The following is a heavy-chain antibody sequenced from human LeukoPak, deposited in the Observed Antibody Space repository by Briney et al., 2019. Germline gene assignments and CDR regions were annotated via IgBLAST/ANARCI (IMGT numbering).Heavy chain of an antibody. D-gene: IGHD2-2*01. CDR3: AKPPEDCSSTSCYPPDYYGMDV. Sequence: PGGSLRLSCAASGFTFSSYGMHWVRQAPGKGLERVAVISYDGSNKYYADSVKGRFTISRDNSKNTLYLQMNSLRAEDTAVYYCAKPPEDCSSTSCYPPDYYGMDVWGQGTTVTVSS. J-gene: IGHJ6*02. V-gene: IGHV3-30*18. CDR1: GFTFSSYG. CDR2: ISYDGSNK.